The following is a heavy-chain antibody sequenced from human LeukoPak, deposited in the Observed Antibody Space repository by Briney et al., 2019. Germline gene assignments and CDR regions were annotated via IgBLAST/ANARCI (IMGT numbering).Heavy chain of an antibody. CDR2: ISSSGSTI. V-gene: IGHV3-48*03. CDR3: ARDSGLVPPADGYYYYYGMDV. D-gene: IGHD2-2*01. J-gene: IGHJ6*04. CDR1: GFTFSSYE. Sequence: GGSLRFSCAASGFTFSSYEMNWVRQAPGKGLEWVSYISSSGSTIYYADSVKGRFTISRDNAKNSLYLQMNSLRAEDTAVYYCARDSGLVPPADGYYYYYGMDVWGKGTTVTVSS.